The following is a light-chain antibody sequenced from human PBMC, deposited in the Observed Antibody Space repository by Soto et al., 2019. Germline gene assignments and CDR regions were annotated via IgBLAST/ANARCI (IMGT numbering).Light chain of an antibody. J-gene: IGKJ1*01. Sequence: ETVMTQSPATLSVSPGEGATLSCRASQSVGSSLAWYKHKPGQAPRLLIYGATTRATGIPARFSGSGYGAEFTLTINSLQSEDFALYYCLQYSNGPRTFGPGTKVDIK. CDR2: GAT. CDR3: LQYSNGPRT. CDR1: QSVGSS. V-gene: IGKV3-15*01.